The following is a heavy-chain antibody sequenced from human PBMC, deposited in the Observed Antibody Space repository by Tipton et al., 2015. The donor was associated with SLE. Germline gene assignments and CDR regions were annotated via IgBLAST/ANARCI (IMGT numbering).Heavy chain of an antibody. Sequence: LRLSCTVSGGSIVSGGYYWGWIRQPPGKGLEWIGYIYFSGNTYYNPSLKSRITISVDTSKNQFSLKLSSVTAADTAVYYCARDSNTGNYGYFDSWGQGLLLPVSS. CDR2: IYFSGNT. J-gene: IGHJ4*02. CDR1: GGSIVSGGYY. V-gene: IGHV4-31*03. D-gene: IGHD4-11*01. CDR3: ARDSNTGNYGYFDS.